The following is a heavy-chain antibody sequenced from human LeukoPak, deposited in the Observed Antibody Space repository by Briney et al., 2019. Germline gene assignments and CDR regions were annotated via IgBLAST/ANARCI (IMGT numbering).Heavy chain of an antibody. D-gene: IGHD1-20*01. Sequence: ASVKVSCKASGYTFTGYYMHWVRQAPGQGLEWMGRINPNSGDTNYAQKFQGRVTMTRDTSISTAYMELSSLRSDDTAVYYCARARPGMKITGYVDYWGQGTLVTVSS. J-gene: IGHJ4*02. CDR1: GYTFTGYY. CDR3: ARARPGMKITGYVDY. V-gene: IGHV1-2*06. CDR2: INPNSGDT.